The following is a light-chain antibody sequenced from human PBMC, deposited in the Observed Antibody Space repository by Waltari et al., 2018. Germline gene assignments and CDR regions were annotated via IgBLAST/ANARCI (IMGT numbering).Light chain of an antibody. V-gene: IGLV2-11*01. J-gene: IGLJ2*01. CDR1: SSDVGGYNS. Sequence: QSALTQPPSVSGSHGQSVTISCTGTSSDVGGYNSVSWYQQDPGKAPKLLIFDVSERPSGVSDRFSGSKSGNTASLTISGLQAEDEADYHCCSFAAGNTVIFGGGTKLTVV. CDR3: CSFAAGNTVI. CDR2: DVS.